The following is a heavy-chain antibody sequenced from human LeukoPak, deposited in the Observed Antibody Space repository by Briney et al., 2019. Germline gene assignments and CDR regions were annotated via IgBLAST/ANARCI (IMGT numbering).Heavy chain of an antibody. CDR1: GASINTFS. CDR2: SSASGNT. V-gene: IGHV4-59*03. Sequence: SETLSLTCSVSGASINTFSCNWFRQPPGKGLEWIGYSSASGNTKYSPSLKSRVIISRDTSKNQVSLRLTSVAAADTAVYYCAKWTGSGFDVWGQGTMVTVSS. CDR3: AKWTGSGFDV. D-gene: IGHD3/OR15-3a*01. J-gene: IGHJ3*01.